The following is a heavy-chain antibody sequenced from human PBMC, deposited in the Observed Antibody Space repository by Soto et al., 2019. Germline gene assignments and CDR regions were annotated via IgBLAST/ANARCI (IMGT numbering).Heavy chain of an antibody. V-gene: IGHV1-69*06. CDR2: IIPIFGTA. J-gene: IGHJ6*01. Sequence: KVSGGGRSIIKINTVRQAPGQGLEWMGGIIPIFGTANYAQKFQGRVTITADKSTSTAYMELSSLRSEDTAVYYCARGHIVVVPASHTKSDYGIGVW. CDR1: GGGRSIIK. CDR3: ARGHIVVVPASHTKSDYGIGV. D-gene: IGHD2-2*01.